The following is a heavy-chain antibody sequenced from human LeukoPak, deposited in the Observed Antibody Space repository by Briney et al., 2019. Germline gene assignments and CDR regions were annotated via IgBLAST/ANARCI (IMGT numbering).Heavy chain of an antibody. V-gene: IGHV3-53*01. J-gene: IGHJ5*01. D-gene: IGHD1-26*01. Sequence: GGSLRLSCAASGFTVSSNYMSWVRQAPGKGLEWVSVIYSGGSTYYPDSVKGRFTISRDNSKNTLYLQMNSLRAEDTAVYYCAKATRGSGSYYADSWGQGTLVTVSS. CDR3: AKATRGSGSYYADS. CDR1: GFTVSSNY. CDR2: IYSGGST.